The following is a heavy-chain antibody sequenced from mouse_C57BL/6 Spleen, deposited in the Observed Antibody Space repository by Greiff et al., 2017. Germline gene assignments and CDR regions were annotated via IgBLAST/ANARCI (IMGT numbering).Heavy chain of an antibody. V-gene: IGHV1-64*01. J-gene: IGHJ1*03. CDR2: IHPNSGST. CDR1: GYTFTSYW. D-gene: IGHD1-1*01. Sequence: VQLQQSGAELVKPGASVKLSCKASGYTFTSYWMHWVKQRPGQGLEWIGMIHPNSGSTNYNEKFKSKATLTVDKSSSTAYMQLSSLTSEDSAVYYCARSYYGSSWYFDVWGTGTTVTVSS. CDR3: ARSYYGSSWYFDV.